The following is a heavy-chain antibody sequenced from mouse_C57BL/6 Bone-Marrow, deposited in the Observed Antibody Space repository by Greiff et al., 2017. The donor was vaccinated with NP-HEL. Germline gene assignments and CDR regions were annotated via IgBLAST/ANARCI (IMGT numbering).Heavy chain of an antibody. CDR2: IDPSDSYT. CDR3: ARCAYYSNYGYAMDY. J-gene: IGHJ4*01. D-gene: IGHD2-5*01. Sequence: VQLQQPGAELVKPGASVKLSCKASGYTFTSYWMQWVKQRPGQGLEWIGEIDPSDSYTNYNQKFKGKAPLTVDTSSSTAYMQLSSLTSEDSAVYYCARCAYYSNYGYAMDYWGQGTSVTVSS. V-gene: IGHV1-50*01. CDR1: GYTFTSYW.